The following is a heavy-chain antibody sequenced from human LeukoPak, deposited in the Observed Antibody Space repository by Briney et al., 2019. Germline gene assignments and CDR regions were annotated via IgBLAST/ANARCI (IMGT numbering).Heavy chain of an antibody. CDR3: ARDGEAQESATVTMYYGMDV. J-gene: IGHJ6*02. V-gene: IGHV1-46*01. CDR2: INPSGGST. Sequence: GASVKVSCKASGYTFTSYYMRWVRQAPGQGLEWMGIINPSGGSTSYAQKFQGRVTMTRDTSTSTVYMELSSLRSEDTAVYYCARDGEAQESATVTMYYGMDVWGQGTTVTVSS. D-gene: IGHD4-11*01. CDR1: GYTFTSYY.